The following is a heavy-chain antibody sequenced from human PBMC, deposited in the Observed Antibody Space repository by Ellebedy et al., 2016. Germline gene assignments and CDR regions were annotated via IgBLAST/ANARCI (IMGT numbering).Heavy chain of an antibody. V-gene: IGHV1-18*01. CDR2: IRVYNGDS. CDR3: AAAYCGGDCYGTYYYYYGMDV. J-gene: IGHJ6*02. Sequence: ASVKVSCXASGDTFTTSGISWVRQAPGQGLEWMGWIRVYNGDSNYAQKLQGRVSLTTDTSTSTAYMELRSLGSDDTAVYYCAAAYCGGDCYGTYYYYYGMDVWGHGTTVTVSS. D-gene: IGHD2-21*02. CDR1: GDTFTTSG.